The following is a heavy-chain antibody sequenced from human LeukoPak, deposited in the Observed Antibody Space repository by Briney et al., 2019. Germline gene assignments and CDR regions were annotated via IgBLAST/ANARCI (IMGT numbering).Heavy chain of an antibody. Sequence: ASVKVSCKASGGTFSSYAISWVRQAPGQGLEWMGGIIPIFGTANYAQKFQGRVTITADESTSTAYMELSSLRSEDTAVYYCARDYYYDSSGSFDPWGQGTLVTVSS. CDR3: ARDYYYDSSGSFDP. D-gene: IGHD3-22*01. CDR2: IIPIFGTA. CDR1: GGTFSSYA. J-gene: IGHJ5*02. V-gene: IGHV1-69*13.